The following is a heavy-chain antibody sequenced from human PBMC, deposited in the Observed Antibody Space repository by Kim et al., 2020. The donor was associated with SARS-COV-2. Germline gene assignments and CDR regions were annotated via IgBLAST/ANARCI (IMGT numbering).Heavy chain of an antibody. CDR1: GVSISSYY. V-gene: IGHV4-59*01. J-gene: IGHJ4*01. CDR2: SHYSGRT. CDR3: ASTAYTGTYYDFDY. D-gene: IGHD1-26*01. Sequence: SETLSLTCTVSGVSISSYYWSWIRQPPGKALEWIGFSHYSGRTNYNPSLKSRVTISLDTSTTQSSLKLNSVTAADKAVYYCASTAYTGTYYDFDYWGDGT.